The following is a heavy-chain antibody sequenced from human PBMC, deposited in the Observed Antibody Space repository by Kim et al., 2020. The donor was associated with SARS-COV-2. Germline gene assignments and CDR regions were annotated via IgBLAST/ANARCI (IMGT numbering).Heavy chain of an antibody. J-gene: IGHJ3*02. V-gene: IGHV3-73*01. CDR2: IRSKANSYAT. D-gene: IGHD6-19*01. CDR1: GFTFSGST. CDR3: TRVNPIAGGWYDAFDI. Sequence: GGSLRLSCAASGFTFSGSTMHWVRQASGKGLEWVGRIRSKANSYATAYAASVQNRFSITREDSKNTAYLQMNRLKTEDTAVYYSTRVNPIAGGWYDAFDIWGEGGIVTVSS.